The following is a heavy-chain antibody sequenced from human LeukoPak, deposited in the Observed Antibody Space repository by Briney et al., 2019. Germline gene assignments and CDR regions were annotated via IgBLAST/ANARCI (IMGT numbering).Heavy chain of an antibody. CDR3: ARGGVVDIVAFDY. CDR1: GYTFTSYD. D-gene: IGHD5-12*01. J-gene: IGHJ4*02. Sequence: ASVKVSCKASGYTFTSYDINWVRQATGQGLEWMGWMNPNSGNTGYAQKFQGRVTITRNTSISTAYMKLSSLRSEDTAAYYCARGGVVDIVAFDYWGQGTLVTVSS. CDR2: MNPNSGNT. V-gene: IGHV1-8*03.